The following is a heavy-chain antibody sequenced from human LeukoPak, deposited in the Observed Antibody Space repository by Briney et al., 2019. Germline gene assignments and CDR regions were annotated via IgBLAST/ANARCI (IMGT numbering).Heavy chain of an antibody. D-gene: IGHD3-16*01. J-gene: IGHJ4*02. CDR3: ARHVWGVSSAMRY. Sequence: SETLSLTCTVSGGSISSYYWSWIRQPAGKGLEWIGEINHSGSTNYNPSPKSRVTISVDTSKNQFSLKLSSVTAADTAVYYCARHVWGVSSAMRYWGQGTLVTVSS. CDR1: GGSISSYY. V-gene: IGHV4-34*01. CDR2: INHSGST.